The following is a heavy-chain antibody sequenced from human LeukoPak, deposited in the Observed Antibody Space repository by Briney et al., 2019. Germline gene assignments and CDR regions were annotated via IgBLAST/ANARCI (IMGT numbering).Heavy chain of an antibody. CDR1: EFTFSSYA. J-gene: IGHJ4*02. CDR2: ISNSGGST. CDR3: ASVNPVAGTGFYFDY. V-gene: IGHV3-23*01. Sequence: GGSLSLSCAASEFTFSSYAMSWVRQAPGKGLEWVSAISNSGGSTYYADSVKGRFTISRDNSKNTLYLQMNSLRAEDTAVYYCASVNPVAGTGFYFDYWGQGTLVTVSS. D-gene: IGHD6-19*01.